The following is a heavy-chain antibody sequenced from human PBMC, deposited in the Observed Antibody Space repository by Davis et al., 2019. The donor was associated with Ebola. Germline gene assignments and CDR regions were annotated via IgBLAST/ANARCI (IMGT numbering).Heavy chain of an antibody. Sequence: MPSETLSLTCTVSGGSVSSGSYYWSWIRQPPGKGLEWIGYIYYSGSTNYNPSLKSRVTISVDTSKNQFSLKLSSVTAADTAVYYCARHSGRITMIVVVILDFDYWGQGTLVTVSS. CDR2: IYYSGST. V-gene: IGHV4-61*01. J-gene: IGHJ4*02. D-gene: IGHD3-22*01. CDR1: GGSVSSGSYY. CDR3: ARHSGRITMIVVVILDFDY.